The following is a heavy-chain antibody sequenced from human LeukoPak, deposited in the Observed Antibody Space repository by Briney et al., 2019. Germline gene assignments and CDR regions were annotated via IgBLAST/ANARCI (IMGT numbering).Heavy chain of an antibody. Sequence: ASVKVSCKVSGYTLTELSMHWVRQAPGKGLEWMGGFDPEDGETIYAQKFRGRVTMTEDTSTDTAYMELSSLRSEDTAVYYCASQPSSSTHFDYWGQGTLVTVSS. CDR1: GYTLTELS. CDR3: ASQPSSSTHFDY. CDR2: FDPEDGET. D-gene: IGHD6-6*01. J-gene: IGHJ4*02. V-gene: IGHV1-24*01.